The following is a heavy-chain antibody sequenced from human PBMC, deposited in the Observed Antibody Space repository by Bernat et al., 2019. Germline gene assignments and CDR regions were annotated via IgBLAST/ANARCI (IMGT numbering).Heavy chain of an antibody. CDR3: ARGTSTSAPYMDV. CDR2: ISSSSSYT. J-gene: IGHJ6*03. CDR1: GFTFSDYY. V-gene: IGHV3-11*05. Sequence: QVQLVESGGGLVKPGGYLRLSCAASGFTFSDYYMSWIRQAPGKGLDWVSYISSSSSYTNYADSVKGRFTISRDNAKNLRYLQMNSLRAEDTAVYYCARGTSTSAPYMDVWGKGTTVTVSS.